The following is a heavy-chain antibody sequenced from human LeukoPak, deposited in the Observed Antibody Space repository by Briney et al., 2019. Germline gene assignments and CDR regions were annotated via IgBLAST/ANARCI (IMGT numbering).Heavy chain of an antibody. CDR3: ARGGYAHYYGMDV. V-gene: IGHV3-53*01. CDR1: GFTVSTNY. J-gene: IGHJ6*02. CDR2: IYSGGTT. Sequence: GGSLRLSCAASGFTVSTNYMSWVRQAPGKGLEWVSVIYSGGTTNYADSAKGRFTISRDNSKNTVYLRMNSLRAEDTAVYYCARGGYAHYYGMDVWGQGTTVTVSS. D-gene: IGHD5-18*01.